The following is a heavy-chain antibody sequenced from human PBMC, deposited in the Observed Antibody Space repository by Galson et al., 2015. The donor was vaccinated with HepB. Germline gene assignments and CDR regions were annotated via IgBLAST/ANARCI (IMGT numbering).Heavy chain of an antibody. CDR1: GFIFSSYW. Sequence: LRLSCAASGFIFSSYWMRWVRQAPGKGLEWVANIKQDGSEKYYVDSVKGRFTIYRDNVKNSLNLQMNGLRAEDTAVYYCARLIVGAIDYWGQGILVTVSS. D-gene: IGHD1-26*01. J-gene: IGHJ4*02. CDR2: IKQDGSEK. CDR3: ARLIVGAIDY. V-gene: IGHV3-7*03.